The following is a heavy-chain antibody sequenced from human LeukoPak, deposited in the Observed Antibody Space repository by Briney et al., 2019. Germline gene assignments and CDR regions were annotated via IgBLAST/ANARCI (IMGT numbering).Heavy chain of an antibody. D-gene: IGHD3-3*01. CDR3: ARSTGFWSGYFISYYYYYGMDV. V-gene: IGHV1-69*13. CDR2: IIPIFGTA. Sequence: SVKVSCKASGCTFSSYAISWVRQAPGQGLEWMGGIIPIFGTANYAQKFQGRVTITADESTSTAYMELSSLRSEDTAVYYCARSTGFWSGYFISYYYYYGMDVWGQGTTVTVSS. J-gene: IGHJ6*02. CDR1: GCTFSSYA.